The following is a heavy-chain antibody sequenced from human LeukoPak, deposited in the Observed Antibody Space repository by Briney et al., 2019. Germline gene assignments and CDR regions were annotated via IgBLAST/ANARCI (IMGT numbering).Heavy chain of an antibody. CDR1: GYTFTSYD. CDR2: MNPNSGNT. J-gene: IGHJ6*02. V-gene: IGHV1-8*01. Sequence: ASVKVSCKASGYTFTSYDINWVRQATGQGLEWMGWMNPNSGNTGYAQKFQGRVTMTRNTSISTAYMELSSLRSEDTAVYYCVMIWFGESSSYYYGMDVWGQGTTVTVSS. CDR3: VMIWFGESSSYYYGMDV. D-gene: IGHD3-10*01.